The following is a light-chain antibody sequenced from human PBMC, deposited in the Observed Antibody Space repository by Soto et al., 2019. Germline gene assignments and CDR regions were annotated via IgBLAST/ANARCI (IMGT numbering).Light chain of an antibody. V-gene: IGLV5-52*01. CDR3: GPGQSNPKPPGV. CDR1: SGFSVGDFW. J-gene: IGLJ3*02. Sequence: QPVLTQPSSHSASSGASVRLTCMLSSGFSVGDFWIRWYQQKPGNPPRYLLYYHSDSNKGQGSGVPSRFSGSNDASANAGFFRFPGLQPGEGSDYYGGPGQSNPKPPGVCGGGTKLTAL. CDR2: YHSDSNK.